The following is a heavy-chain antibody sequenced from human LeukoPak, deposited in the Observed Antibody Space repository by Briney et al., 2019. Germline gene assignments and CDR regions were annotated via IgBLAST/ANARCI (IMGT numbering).Heavy chain of an antibody. V-gene: IGHV4-59*08. D-gene: IGHD3-3*01. CDR2: IYYSGST. Sequence: PSETLSLTCTVSGGSISSYYWSWFRQPPGKGLEWIGYIYYSGSTNYNPSLKSRVTISVDTSKNQLSLKLSSVTAADTAVYYCARVRATLFGVAMDYMDVWGKGTTVTVSS. J-gene: IGHJ6*03. CDR1: GGSISSYY. CDR3: ARVRATLFGVAMDYMDV.